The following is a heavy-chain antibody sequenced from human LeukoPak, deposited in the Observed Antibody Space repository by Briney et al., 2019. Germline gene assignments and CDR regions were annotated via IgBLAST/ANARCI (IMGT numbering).Heavy chain of an antibody. CDR3: ARTYGSGSFNWFDP. V-gene: IGHV4-34*01. D-gene: IGHD3-10*01. CDR2: INHSGST. J-gene: IGHJ5*02. CDR1: GGSFSGYY. Sequence: SETLSLTCAVYGGSFSGYYWSWIRQPPGKGLEWIGEINHSGSTNYNPSLKSRVTISVDTSKNQFSLKLSSVTAADTAVYYCARTYGSGSFNWFDPWGQGTLVTVSS.